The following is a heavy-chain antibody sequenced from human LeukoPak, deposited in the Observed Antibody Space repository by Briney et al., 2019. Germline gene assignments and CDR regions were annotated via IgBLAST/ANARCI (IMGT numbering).Heavy chain of an antibody. CDR2: ISSSGAYV. V-gene: IGHV3-21*01. J-gene: IGHJ2*01. CDR3: ARSEYSSNWSDFNWYFAL. Sequence: GGSLRLSCAASGITFTSSSMTWVRQAPGKGLEWVSSISSSGAYVYFADSLKGRFTISRDNTKNSLYLQMNSLRAEDTAVYYCARSEYSSNWSDFNWYFALWGRGTLVTVSS. CDR1: GITFTSSS. D-gene: IGHD6-13*01.